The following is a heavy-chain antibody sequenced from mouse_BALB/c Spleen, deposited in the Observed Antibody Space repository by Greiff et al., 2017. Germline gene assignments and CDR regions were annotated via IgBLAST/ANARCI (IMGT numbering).Heavy chain of an antibody. CDR2: ISYSGST. D-gene: IGHD1-1*01. CDR3: AREGNYGSSLYAMDY. J-gene: IGHJ4*01. V-gene: IGHV3-2*02. CDR1: GYSITSDYA. Sequence: EVKVEESGPGLVKPSQSLSLTCTVTGYSITSDYAWNWIRQFPGNKLEWMGYISYSGSTSYNPSLKSRISITRDTSKNQFFLQLNSVTTEDTATYYCAREGNYGSSLYAMDYWGQGTSVTVSS.